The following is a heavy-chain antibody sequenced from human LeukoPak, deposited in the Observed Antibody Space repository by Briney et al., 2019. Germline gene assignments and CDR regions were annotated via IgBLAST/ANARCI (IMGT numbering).Heavy chain of an antibody. J-gene: IGHJ5*02. CDR2: INPSGGST. D-gene: IGHD4/OR15-4a*01. V-gene: IGHV1-46*01. Sequence: ASVKVSCKASGYTFTSYYMHWVRQAPGQGLEWMGIINPSGGSTSYAQKFQGRVTMTRDMSTSTDYMELSSLRSEDTAVYYCATTINWFDPWGQGTLVTVSS. CDR3: ATTINWFDP. CDR1: GYTFTSYY.